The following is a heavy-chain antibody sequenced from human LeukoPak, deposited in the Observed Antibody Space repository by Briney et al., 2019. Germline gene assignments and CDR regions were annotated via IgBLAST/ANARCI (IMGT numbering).Heavy chain of an antibody. V-gene: IGHV1-69*05. Sequence: GASVKVSCKASGGTFSSYAISWVRQAPGQGLEWMGGIIPIFGTANYAQKFQGRVTITTDESTSTAYMELSSLRSEDAAVYYCARDGLAYCGGDCPYYYYMDVWGKGTTVTVSS. CDR2: IIPIFGTA. J-gene: IGHJ6*03. D-gene: IGHD2-21*01. CDR1: GGTFSSYA. CDR3: ARDGLAYCGGDCPYYYYMDV.